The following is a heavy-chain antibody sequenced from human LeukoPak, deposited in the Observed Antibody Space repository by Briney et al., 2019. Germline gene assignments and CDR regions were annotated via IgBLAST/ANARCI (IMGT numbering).Heavy chain of an antibody. Sequence: GGSLRLSCAASGFTFSSYAMSWVRQAPGKGLAWVSGISGSGGRTYYADSVKGRFTISRGNSKNTLYLQMNRLRAEDTAVYYCAKRSNSWPNFDYWGQGTLVTVSS. CDR1: GFTFSSYA. J-gene: IGHJ4*02. CDR3: AKRSNSWPNFDY. V-gene: IGHV3-23*01. D-gene: IGHD6-13*01. CDR2: ISGSGGRT.